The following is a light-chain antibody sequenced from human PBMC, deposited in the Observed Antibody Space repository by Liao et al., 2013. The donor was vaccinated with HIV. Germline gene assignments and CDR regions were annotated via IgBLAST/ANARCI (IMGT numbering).Light chain of an antibody. Sequence: SYELTQPPSVSVAPGKTATITCGGNNIGSKTVHWYQQKPGQAPVLVIFYDRDRPSGIPERFSGSNSGNTATLTISGTQPMDEADYYCLAWDSTTGVFGGGTKLTVL. CDR2: YDR. CDR1: NIGSKT. CDR3: LAWDSTTGV. V-gene: IGLV3-21*01. J-gene: IGLJ3*02.